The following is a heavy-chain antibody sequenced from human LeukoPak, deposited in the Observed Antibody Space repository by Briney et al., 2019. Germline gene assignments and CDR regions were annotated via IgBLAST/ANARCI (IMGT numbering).Heavy chain of an antibody. Sequence: PGGSLRLSCAASGFTFSSYEMNWVRQALGKGLGWVSYISGSGSTIYYADSVKGRFTISRDNAKNSLYLQMNSLRAEDTAVYYCAVRSVTLVQPDYWGQGTLVTVSS. CDR3: AVRSVTLVQPDY. CDR1: GFTFSSYE. J-gene: IGHJ4*02. CDR2: ISGSGSTI. V-gene: IGHV3-48*03. D-gene: IGHD1-14*01.